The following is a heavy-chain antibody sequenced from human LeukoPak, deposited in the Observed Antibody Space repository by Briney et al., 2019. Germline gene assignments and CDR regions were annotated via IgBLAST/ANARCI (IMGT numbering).Heavy chain of an antibody. CDR3: VREGRDTTIDY. V-gene: IGHV3-48*01. D-gene: IGHD1-1*01. J-gene: IGHJ4*02. CDR2: ISSSSSTI. CDR1: GFTFSSHS. Sequence: GGSLRLSCAASGFTFSSHSMNWVRQAPGKGLEWVSYISSSSSTIYYADSVKGRFTISRDNAKNSLYLQMDSLGVDDTAVYYCVREGRDTTIDYWGQGTLVTVSS.